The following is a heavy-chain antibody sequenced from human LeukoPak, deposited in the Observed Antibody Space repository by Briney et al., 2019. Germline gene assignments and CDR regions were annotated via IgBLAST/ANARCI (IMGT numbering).Heavy chain of an antibody. J-gene: IGHJ6*02. D-gene: IGHD2-15*01. V-gene: IGHV3-23*01. CDR2: ISTGGRVT. CDR1: GFTFSSCA. Sequence: GGSLRLSCAASGFTFSSCAMSWVRQAPGKGLEWVSVISTGGRVTHYADSVKGRYTISRDDSKNTLYLQMNSLRAEDTAVYYCVGCSGGTCYLVNGMDVWGQGTTVTVSS. CDR3: VGCSGGTCYLVNGMDV.